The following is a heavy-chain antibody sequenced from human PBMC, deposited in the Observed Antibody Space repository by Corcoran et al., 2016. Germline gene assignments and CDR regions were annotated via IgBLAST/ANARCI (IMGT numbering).Heavy chain of an antibody. J-gene: IGHJ4*02. CDR3: ARDRCTNGVCYNFDY. D-gene: IGHD2-8*01. CDR1: GGSVSSGSYY. CDR2: IYYSGST. V-gene: IGHV4-61*01. Sequence: QVQLQESGPGLVKPSETLSLTCTVSGGSVSSGSYYWSWIRQPPGKGLEWIGYIYYSGSTNYNPSLKSRVTISVAPSKNQFSLKLSSVTAADTAVYYCARDRCTNGVCYNFDYWGQGTLVTVSS.